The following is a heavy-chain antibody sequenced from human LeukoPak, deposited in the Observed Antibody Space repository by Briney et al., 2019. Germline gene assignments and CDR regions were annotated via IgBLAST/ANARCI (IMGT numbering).Heavy chain of an antibody. D-gene: IGHD5-12*01. CDR1: GVSISSSNYY. V-gene: IGHV4-39*01. CDR3: AKSDGYGLIDS. Sequence: SETLSPTCIVSGVSISSSNYYWGWVRQPPGKGLEWIGNIYSSGSTYYNSSLKSRVTISIDTSNNQVSLKMSSMTAADTAVYYCAKSDGYGLIDSWGQGTLVTVSS. J-gene: IGHJ5*01. CDR2: IYSSGST.